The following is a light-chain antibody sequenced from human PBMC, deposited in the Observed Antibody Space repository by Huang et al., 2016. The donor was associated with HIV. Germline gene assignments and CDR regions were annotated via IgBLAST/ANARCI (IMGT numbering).Light chain of an antibody. CDR3: MQALQTPLT. CDR2: LGS. J-gene: IGKJ5*01. CDR1: QSLLHSNAYNY. Sequence: DIVMTQSPLSLPVTPGAPASISCRSSQSLLHSNAYNYLDWYLQKPGQSPQLLIYLGSTRASGVPDRFSGSGSGTDFTLKISRVEAEDVGVYYCMQALQTPLTFGQGTRLEIK. V-gene: IGKV2-28*01.